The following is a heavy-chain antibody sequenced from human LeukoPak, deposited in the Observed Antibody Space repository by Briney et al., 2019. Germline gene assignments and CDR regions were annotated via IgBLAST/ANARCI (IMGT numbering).Heavy chain of an antibody. J-gene: IGHJ6*03. CDR2: IYPNSGGT. Sequence: GASVKVSCKASGYTFTGYYMHWVRQAPGQGLEWMGWIYPNSGGTNYAQKFQGRVTVTGDTSISTAYMELSRLRSDDTAVYYCAREAYDSGSFRTDYYYMDVWGKGTTVTISS. CDR3: AREAYDSGSFRTDYYYMDV. D-gene: IGHD3-10*01. V-gene: IGHV1-2*02. CDR1: GYTFTGYY.